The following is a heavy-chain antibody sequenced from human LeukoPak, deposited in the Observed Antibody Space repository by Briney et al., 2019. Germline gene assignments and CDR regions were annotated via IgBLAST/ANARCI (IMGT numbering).Heavy chain of an antibody. CDR3: ARVYYGSGSPRHFDY. V-gene: IGHV3-11*01. Sequence: GGSLRLSCAASGFTFSDYYMSWIRQAPGKGLEWVSYISSSGSTIYYADSVKGRFTISRDNAKNSLYLQMSSLRAEDTAVYYCARVYYGSGSPRHFDYRGQGTLVTVSS. CDR1: GFTFSDYY. D-gene: IGHD3-10*01. J-gene: IGHJ4*02. CDR2: ISSSGSTI.